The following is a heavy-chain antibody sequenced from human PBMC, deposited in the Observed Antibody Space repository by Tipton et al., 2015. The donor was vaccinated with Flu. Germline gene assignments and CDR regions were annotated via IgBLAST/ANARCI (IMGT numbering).Heavy chain of an antibody. CDR3: ARLGGSDYYYYYYMDV. CDR2: IYYSGST. CDR1: GGSISSSSYY. D-gene: IGHD3-16*01. V-gene: IGHV4-39*01. J-gene: IGHJ6*03. Sequence: TLSLTCTVSGGSISSSSYYWGWIRQPPGKGLEWIGSIYYSGSTYYNPSLKSRVTISVDTSKNQFSLKLSSVTAADTAVYYCARLGGSDYYYYYYMDVWGKGTTVTVSS.